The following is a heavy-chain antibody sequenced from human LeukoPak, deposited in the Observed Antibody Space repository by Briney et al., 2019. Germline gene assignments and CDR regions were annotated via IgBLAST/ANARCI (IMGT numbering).Heavy chain of an antibody. CDR1: GDSVSSNSAA. V-gene: IGHV6-1*01. CDR3: ARNPASTYKWEPQFDP. D-gene: IGHD1-26*01. J-gene: IGHJ5*02. CDR2: TYYRSKWYN. Sequence: SQTLSLTCAISGDSVSSNSAAWNWIRQSPSRGLEWLGRTYYRSKWYNDYAVSVKSRITINPDTSKNQFSLKLSSVTAADTAVYYCARNPASTYKWEPQFDPWGQGTLVTVSS.